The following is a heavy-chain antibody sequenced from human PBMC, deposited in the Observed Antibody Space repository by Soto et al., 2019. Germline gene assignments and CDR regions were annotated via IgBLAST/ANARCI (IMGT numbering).Heavy chain of an antibody. CDR3: AKDLAVEMATTIDY. J-gene: IGHJ4*02. Sequence: PGGSLRLSCTGSGFPFANFLMSWFRQAPGKGLEWVGFIRSQPYGGTTQYAASVRGRFTISRDDSKGIAYLQMNSLKSEDTAVYYCAKDLAVEMATTIDYWGQGALVTVSS. D-gene: IGHD5-12*01. CDR2: IRSQPYGGTT. V-gene: IGHV3-49*03. CDR1: GFPFANFL.